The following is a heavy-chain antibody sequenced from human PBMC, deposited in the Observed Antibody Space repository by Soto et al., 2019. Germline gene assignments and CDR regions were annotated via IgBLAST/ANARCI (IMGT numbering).Heavy chain of an antibody. CDR1: GGSISSYY. Sequence: PSETLSLTCTVSGGSISSYYWIWIRQPPGKGLEWIGYIYYSGSTNYNPSLKSRVTISVDTSKNQFSLKLSSVTAAGTAVYYCALTSNWNYGTWTFDYWGQGTLVTVSS. D-gene: IGHD1-7*01. J-gene: IGHJ4*02. V-gene: IGHV4-59*01. CDR3: ALTSNWNYGTWTFDY. CDR2: IYYSGST.